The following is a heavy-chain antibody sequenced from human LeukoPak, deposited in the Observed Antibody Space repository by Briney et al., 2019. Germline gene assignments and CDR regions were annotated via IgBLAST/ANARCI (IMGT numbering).Heavy chain of an antibody. J-gene: IGHJ5*02. CDR3: ARDLFVYSSSSGPDQNWFDP. Sequence: GASVRVSCKASGYTFTDYYIHWVRQAPGQGLEWMGWINANSGGTKSVQRFQGRVTMTRDTSISTAYMEMSRLRSDDTAVYYCARDLFVYSSSSGPDQNWFDPWGQGTLVTVSS. V-gene: IGHV1-2*02. CDR1: GYTFTDYY. CDR2: INANSGGT. D-gene: IGHD6-6*01.